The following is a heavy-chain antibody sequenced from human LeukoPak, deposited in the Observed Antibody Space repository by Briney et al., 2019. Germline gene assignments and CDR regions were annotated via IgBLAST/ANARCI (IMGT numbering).Heavy chain of an antibody. Sequence: SETLSLTCTVSGYSISSGYYWGWIRQPPGKGLEWIGSIYHSGSTYYNPSLKSRVTISVDTSKNQFSLKLSSVTAADTAVYYCARRGRYQFSIPEYFQHWGQGTLVTVSS. CDR1: GYSISSGYY. CDR3: ARRGRYQFSIPEYFQH. D-gene: IGHD3-9*01. V-gene: IGHV4-38-2*02. CDR2: IYHSGST. J-gene: IGHJ1*01.